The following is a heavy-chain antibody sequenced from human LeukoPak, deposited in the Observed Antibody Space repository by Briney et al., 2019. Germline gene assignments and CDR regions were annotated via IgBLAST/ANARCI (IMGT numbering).Heavy chain of an antibody. J-gene: IGHJ4*02. CDR1: GFTFSSYG. CDR2: ISYDGSNK. D-gene: IGHD3-9*01. Sequence: PGGSLRLSCAASGFTFSSYGMHWVRQAPGKGLEWVAVISYDGSNKYYADSVKGRFTISRDNSKNTLYLQMNSLRAEDTAVYYCARDRAYYDILTGYYLDYWGQGTLVTVSS. V-gene: IGHV3-30*03. CDR3: ARDRAYYDILTGYYLDY.